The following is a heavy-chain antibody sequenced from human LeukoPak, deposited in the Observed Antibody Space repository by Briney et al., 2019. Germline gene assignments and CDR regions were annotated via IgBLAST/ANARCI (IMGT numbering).Heavy chain of an antibody. D-gene: IGHD1-26*01. CDR2: MNPNSGNT. V-gene: IGHV1-8*01. J-gene: IGHJ4*02. Sequence: GASLKVSRKASGYTFTSYDINWVRQATGQGLEWMGWMNPNSGNTGYTQKFQARVTMTRNTSISTAYMELSSLKSEDTAVYYCARGQRLSGNYFLGGQWGQGTLVTVSS. CDR1: GYTFTSYD. CDR3: ARGQRLSGNYFLGGQ.